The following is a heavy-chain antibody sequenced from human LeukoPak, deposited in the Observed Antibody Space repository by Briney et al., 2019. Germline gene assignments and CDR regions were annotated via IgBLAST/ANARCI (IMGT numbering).Heavy chain of an antibody. CDR3: ARALYGDYFPYFDY. V-gene: IGHV1-3*03. D-gene: IGHD4-17*01. J-gene: IGHJ4*02. CDR1: GYTFTSYA. CDR2: INAGNGNT. Sequence: ASVKVSCKASGYTFTSYAMHWVRQAPGQRLEWMGWINAGNGNTKYLQEFQSRVTITRDTSASTAYMELSSLRSEDMAVYYCARALYGDYFPYFDYWGQGTLVTVSS.